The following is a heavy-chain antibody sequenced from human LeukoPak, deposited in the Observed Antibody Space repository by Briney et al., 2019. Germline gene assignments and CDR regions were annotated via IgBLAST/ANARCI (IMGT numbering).Heavy chain of an antibody. CDR2: ISAYNGDT. J-gene: IGHJ4*02. Sequence: ASVKVSCKASGYTFTSYGINWVRQAPGQGLEWMGWISAYNGDTNYAQKLQGRVTMTTDTSTSTAYMELRSLRSDDTAVYYCARTSHYADIAATITYGIYYFDYWGQGTLVTVSS. CDR3: ARTSHYADIAATITYGIYYFDY. D-gene: IGHD5-12*01. CDR1: GYTFTSYG. V-gene: IGHV1-18*01.